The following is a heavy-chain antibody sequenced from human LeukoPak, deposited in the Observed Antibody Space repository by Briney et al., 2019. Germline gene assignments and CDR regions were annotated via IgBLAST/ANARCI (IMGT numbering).Heavy chain of an antibody. J-gene: IGHJ3*02. CDR2: INPNSGGT. Sequence: ASVKVSCKASGYTFTSYGISWVRQAPGQGLEWMGWINPNSGGTNYAQKFQGRVTMTRDTSISTAYMELSRLRSDDTAVYYCASVRIKNAFDIWGQGTMVTVSS. D-gene: IGHD2-15*01. V-gene: IGHV1-2*02. CDR1: GYTFTSYG. CDR3: ASVRIKNAFDI.